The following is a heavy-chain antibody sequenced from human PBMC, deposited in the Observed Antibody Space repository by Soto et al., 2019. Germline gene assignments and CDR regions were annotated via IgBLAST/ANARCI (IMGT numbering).Heavy chain of an antibody. D-gene: IGHD3-3*01. CDR3: AKVLTTYYDFWSGPNFDY. J-gene: IGHJ4*02. Sequence: LRLSCAASGFTYSSYAMSWVRQAPGKGLEWVSAISGSGGSTYYADSVKGRFTISRDNSKNTLYLQMHSLRAEDTAIYYCAKVLTTYYDFWSGPNFDYWGQGTLVTVSS. CDR1: GFTYSSYA. CDR2: ISGSGGST. V-gene: IGHV3-23*01.